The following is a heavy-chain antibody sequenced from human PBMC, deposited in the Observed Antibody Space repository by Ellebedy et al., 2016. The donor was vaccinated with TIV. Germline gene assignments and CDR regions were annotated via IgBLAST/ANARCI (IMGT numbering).Heavy chain of an antibody. CDR2: FYYSGNT. V-gene: IGHV4-39*07. CDR3: ATLKRAWFDP. J-gene: IGHJ5*02. CDR1: GGSISSSAFY. Sequence: MPSETLSLTCTVSGGSISSSAFYWGWIRQPLGKGLEWIGSFYYSGNTYYNPSLKSRVTISVDTSKNQFSLKLSSVTAADTAVYYCATLKRAWFDPWGQGTLVTVSS.